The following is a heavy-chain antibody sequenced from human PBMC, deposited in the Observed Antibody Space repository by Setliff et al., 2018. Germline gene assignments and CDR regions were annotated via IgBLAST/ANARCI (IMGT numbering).Heavy chain of an antibody. CDR1: GFTFSSFW. Sequence: PGGSLRLSCAASGFTFSSFWMAWVRQSPGRGLEWVANINQDGSGKFYVDSVKGRFTIFRDNAKNSLSLQMNSLTVDDTGVYFCRLGGIVGGTDSWGQGTLVTVSS. CDR3: RLGGIVGGTDS. V-gene: IGHV3-7*01. D-gene: IGHD2-15*01. J-gene: IGHJ5*01. CDR2: INQDGSGK.